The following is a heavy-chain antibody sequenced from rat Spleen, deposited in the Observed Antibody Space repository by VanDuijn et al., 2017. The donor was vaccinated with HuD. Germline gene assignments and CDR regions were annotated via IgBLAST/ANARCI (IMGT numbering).Heavy chain of an antibody. V-gene: IGHV2-41*01. CDR3: ARDTTAIRDYVMDA. J-gene: IGHJ3*01. CDR2: IWNTGGT. CDR1: GFSLTSYN. D-gene: IGHD1-6*01. Sequence: QVQLKESGPGLVQPSQTLSLTCTVAGFSLTSYNVHWVRQPPGKGLEWMGVIWNTGGTRYNSALKSRLSISKDTSKSQVFLKMNSLQTEDTATYYCARDTTAIRDYVMDAWGQGTLVTASS.